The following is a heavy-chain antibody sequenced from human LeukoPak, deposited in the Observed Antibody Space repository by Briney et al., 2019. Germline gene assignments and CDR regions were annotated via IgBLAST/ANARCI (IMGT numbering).Heavy chain of an antibody. CDR2: IYHSGST. Sequence: SQTLSLTCAVSGGSISSGGYSWSWIRQPPGKGLEWIGYIYHSGSTYYNPSLKSRVTISVDRSKNQFSLKLSSVTAADTAVYYCARGRYCSSTSCRDHLYYWGQGTLVTVSS. J-gene: IGHJ4*02. CDR3: ARGRYCSSTSCRDHLYY. V-gene: IGHV4-30-2*01. CDR1: GGSISSGGYS. D-gene: IGHD2-2*01.